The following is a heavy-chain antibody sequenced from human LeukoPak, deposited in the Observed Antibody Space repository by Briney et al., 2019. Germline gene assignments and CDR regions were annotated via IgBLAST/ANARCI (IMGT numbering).Heavy chain of an antibody. CDR2: ISYDGSNK. V-gene: IGHV3-30*03. Sequence: GGSLRLSCAASGFTFSSYGMHWVRQAPGKGLEWVAVISYDGSNKYYADSVKGRFTISRDNSKNTLYLRMNSLRAEDTAVYYCARDIGSGWYYYYYGMDVWGQGTTVTVSS. CDR1: GFTFSSYG. J-gene: IGHJ6*02. D-gene: IGHD6-19*01. CDR3: ARDIGSGWYYYYYGMDV.